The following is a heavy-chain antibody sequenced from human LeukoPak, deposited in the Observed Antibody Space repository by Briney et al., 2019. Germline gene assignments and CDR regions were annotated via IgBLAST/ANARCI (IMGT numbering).Heavy chain of an antibody. CDR3: ARLNNYDSSIDY. Sequence: GGSLRLSCAASGFTFDDYAMHWVRQAPGKGLEWVSGISWNSGSIGYADSVKGRFTISRDNAKNSLYLQMNSLRAEDTAVYYCARLNNYDSSIDYWGQGTLVTVSS. J-gene: IGHJ4*02. CDR2: ISWNSGSI. D-gene: IGHD3-16*01. V-gene: IGHV3-9*01. CDR1: GFTFDDYA.